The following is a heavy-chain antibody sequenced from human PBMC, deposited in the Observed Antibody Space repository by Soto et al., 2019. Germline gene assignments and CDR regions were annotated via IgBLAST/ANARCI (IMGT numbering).Heavy chain of an antibody. D-gene: IGHD2-2*01. Sequence: SETLSLTCTVSGGSISSYYWSWIRQPPGKGLEWIGYIYYSGSTNYNPSLKSRVTISVDTSKNQFSLKLSSVTAADTAVYYCAGGKPAASHNWFDPWGQGTLVTVSS. V-gene: IGHV4-59*08. CDR2: IYYSGST. CDR3: AGGKPAASHNWFDP. J-gene: IGHJ5*02. CDR1: GGSISSYY.